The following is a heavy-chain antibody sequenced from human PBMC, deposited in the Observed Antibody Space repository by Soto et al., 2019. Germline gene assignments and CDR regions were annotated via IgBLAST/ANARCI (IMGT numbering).Heavy chain of an antibody. CDR3: AHRVLRTVFGLVTTTAIYFDF. J-gene: IGHJ4*02. V-gene: IGHV2-5*02. CDR1: GFSLTTSGVG. Sequence: QITLNESGPTQVKPRQTLTLTCTFSGFSLTTSGVGVGWIRQSPGKAPEWLALIYWDDDKRYSASLKSRLTITKDTSKNQVVLTMAALDPADTATYYCAHRVLRTVFGLVTTTAIYFDFWGQGTPVAVSS. D-gene: IGHD3-3*01. CDR2: IYWDDDK.